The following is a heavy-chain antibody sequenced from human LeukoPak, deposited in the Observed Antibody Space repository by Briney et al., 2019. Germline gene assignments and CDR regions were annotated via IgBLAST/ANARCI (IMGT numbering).Heavy chain of an antibody. CDR3: ARRLGGQWPYIDY. J-gene: IGHJ4*02. CDR1: GGSISSSSYY. V-gene: IGHV4-39*07. Sequence: SETLSLTCTVSGGSISSSSYYWGWIRQPPGKGLEWIGSIYYSGSTYYNPSLKSRVTISVDTSKNQFSLKLSSVTAADTAVYYCARRLGGQWPYIDYWDQGTLVTVSS. D-gene: IGHD6-19*01. CDR2: IYYSGST.